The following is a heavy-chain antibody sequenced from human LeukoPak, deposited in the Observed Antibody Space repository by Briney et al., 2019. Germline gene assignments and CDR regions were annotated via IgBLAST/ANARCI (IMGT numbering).Heavy chain of an antibody. CDR2: IYYSGST. D-gene: IGHD3-9*01. CDR3: AKTRLRYFVY. CDR1: GGSISSSSYY. V-gene: IGHV4-39*07. J-gene: IGHJ4*02. Sequence: SETLSLTCTVSGGSISSSSYYWGWIRQPPGKGLEWIGSIYYSGSTYYNPSLKSRVTISVDTSKNQFSLKLSSVTAADTAVYYCAKTRLRYFVYWGQGTLVTVSS.